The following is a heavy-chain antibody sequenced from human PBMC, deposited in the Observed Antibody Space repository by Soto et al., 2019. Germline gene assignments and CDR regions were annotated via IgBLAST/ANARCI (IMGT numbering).Heavy chain of an antibody. CDR2: VHSDGTTT. CDR1: GFTFDYYW. CDR3: AKSAGSNAYYPNDY. D-gene: IGHD3-16*01. J-gene: IGHJ4*02. V-gene: IGHV3-74*01. Sequence: PGGSLRLSCAASGFTFDYYWMHWVRQAPGKGLVWVSRVHSDGTTTTYADSVKGRFTISRDNARNTVSLQMSSLRAEDTAIYYCAKSAGSNAYYPNDYWGQGTLVTVSS.